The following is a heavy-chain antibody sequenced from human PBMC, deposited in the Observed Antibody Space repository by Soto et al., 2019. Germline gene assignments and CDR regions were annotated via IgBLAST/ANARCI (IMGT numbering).Heavy chain of an antibody. D-gene: IGHD1-26*01. CDR2: ISSSGSTI. Sequence: GGSLRLSCAASGFTFSSYEVNWVRQAPGKGLEWVSYISSSGSTIYYADSVKGRFTISRDNAKNSLYLQMNSLRAEDTAVYYCARDRVVGATTSYYYGMDVWGQGTTVTVSS. CDR1: GFTFSSYE. CDR3: ARDRVVGATTSYYYGMDV. J-gene: IGHJ6*02. V-gene: IGHV3-48*03.